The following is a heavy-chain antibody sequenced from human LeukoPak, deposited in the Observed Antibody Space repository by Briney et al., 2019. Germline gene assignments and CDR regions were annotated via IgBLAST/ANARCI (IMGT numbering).Heavy chain of an antibody. CDR1: GFTVSSNY. J-gene: IGHJ4*02. D-gene: IGHD2-2*01. CDR2: IYSGGST. CDR3: ASDYGSTHYAFGY. Sequence: GGSLRLSCAASGFTVSSNYMSWVRQAPGKGLEWVSVIYSGGSTYYADSVKGRFTIPRDNSKNTLYLQMNSLRAEDTAVYYCASDYGSTHYAFGYWGQGTLVTVSS. V-gene: IGHV3-66*01.